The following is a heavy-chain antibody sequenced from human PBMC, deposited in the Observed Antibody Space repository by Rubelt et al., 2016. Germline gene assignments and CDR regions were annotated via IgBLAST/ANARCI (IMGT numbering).Heavy chain of an antibody. D-gene: IGHD6-13*01. Sequence: SNYYWSYIRQPPGKGLEWIGYISYSGSTNYSPSLNSRVTISVDTSKNQFSLKLISVTAADTAVYYCARHVVAAAPLGVWGQGTMVTVSS. CDR1: SNYY. CDR2: ISYSGST. CDR3: ARHVVAAAPLGV. J-gene: IGHJ3*01. V-gene: IGHV4-59*08.